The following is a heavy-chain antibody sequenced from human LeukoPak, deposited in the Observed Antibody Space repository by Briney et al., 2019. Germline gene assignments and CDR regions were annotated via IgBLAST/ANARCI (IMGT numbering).Heavy chain of an antibody. CDR2: INPNSGGT. V-gene: IGHV1-2*02. CDR3: ARAHLDRLTDY. J-gene: IGHJ4*02. Sequence: GASVKVTCKASGYTFTGYYTHWVRQAPGQGREWMGGINPNSGGTNYAQKFQGRVTMTRDTSISTAYMELSRLRSDDTAVYYCARAHLDRLTDYWGQGTLVTVSS. CDR1: GYTFTGYY. D-gene: IGHD3-22*01.